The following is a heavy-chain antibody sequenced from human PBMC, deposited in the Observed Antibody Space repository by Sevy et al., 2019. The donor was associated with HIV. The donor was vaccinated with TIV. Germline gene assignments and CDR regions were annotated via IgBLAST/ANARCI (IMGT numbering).Heavy chain of an antibody. CDR1: GGSINSFF. CDR2: VYDSGNS. V-gene: IGHV4-59*01. CDR3: ARGGGIYYDSRGFHPQYYFDS. Sequence: SETLSLTCAVSGGSINSFFWSWIRQSPGKGLEWIGYVYDSGNSEDNPSLRSRVTISVDTSKKQFSLKLSSVTAADTAVYYCARGGGIYYDSRGFHPQYYFDSWGQGTLVTVSS. J-gene: IGHJ4*02. D-gene: IGHD3-22*01.